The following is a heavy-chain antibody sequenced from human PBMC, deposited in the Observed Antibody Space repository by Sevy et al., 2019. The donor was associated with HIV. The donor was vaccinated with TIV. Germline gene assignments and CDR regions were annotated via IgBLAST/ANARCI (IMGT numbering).Heavy chain of an antibody. J-gene: IGHJ5*02. D-gene: IGHD3-22*01. CDR2: TYYRSKWYN. V-gene: IGHV6-1*01. CDR1: GDSVSSNSAA. Sequence: QSRTLSLTCAISGDSVSSNSAAWNWIRQSPSRGLEWLGRTYYRSKWYNDYAVSVKSRITINPDTSKNQFSLQLNSVTPEDTAVYYCARLDYYDSSGYSARFDPWGQGTLVTVSS. CDR3: ARLDYYDSSGYSARFDP.